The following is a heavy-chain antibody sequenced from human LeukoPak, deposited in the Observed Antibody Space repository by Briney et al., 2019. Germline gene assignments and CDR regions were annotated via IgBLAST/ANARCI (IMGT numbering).Heavy chain of an antibody. D-gene: IGHD6-13*01. V-gene: IGHV3-9*01. CDR2: ISWNSGSI. J-gene: IGHJ4*02. Sequence: SGGSLRLPCAASGFTFDDYAMHWVRQAPGKGLEWVSGISWNSGSIGYADSVKGRFTISRDNAKNSLYLQMNSLRAEDTALYYCAKVNSSSGNYYIDYWGQGTLVTVSS. CDR3: AKVNSSSGNYYIDY. CDR1: GFTFDDYA.